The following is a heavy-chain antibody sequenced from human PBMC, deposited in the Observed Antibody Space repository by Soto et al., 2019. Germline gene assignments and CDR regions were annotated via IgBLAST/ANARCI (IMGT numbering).Heavy chain of an antibody. CDR1: GDPISSSKW. V-gene: IGHV4-4*02. J-gene: IGHJ6*02. Sequence: SLTCAVSGDPISSSKWWTWVRQTPGKGLEWIGKIDQNGITNYNPSLESRVTILKDNSKNQLSLKLTSVTAVDSAVYYCARLNRDYYYYGMDVWGQGATVTVSS. CDR3: ARLNRDYYYYGMDV. CDR2: IDQNGIT.